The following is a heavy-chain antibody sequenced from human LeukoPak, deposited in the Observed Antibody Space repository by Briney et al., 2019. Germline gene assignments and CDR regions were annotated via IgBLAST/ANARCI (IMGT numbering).Heavy chain of an antibody. D-gene: IGHD2-8*01. V-gene: IGHV4-34*01. J-gene: IGHJ4*02. Sequence: KPSETLSLTCAVYGGSFSGYYWSWIRQPPGKGLEWIGEINHSGSTNYNPSLKSRVTISVDTSKNQFSLKLSSVTAADTAVYYCARASPGVPVNYWGQGTLVTVSS. CDR2: INHSGST. CDR1: GGSFSGYY. CDR3: ARASPGVPVNY.